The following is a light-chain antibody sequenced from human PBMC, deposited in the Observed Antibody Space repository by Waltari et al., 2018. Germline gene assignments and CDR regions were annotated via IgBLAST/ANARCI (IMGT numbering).Light chain of an antibody. J-gene: IGKJ1*01. V-gene: IGKV3-15*01. CDR1: QSVSSD. Sequence: EIVMTQSPATLSVSPGERATLSCWASQSVSSDLAWYQHKPGQAPRLLIYGASTRATGIPATVSGSGSGTEFTLTISSLQSDDFAFYYCQQYSDWPQTFGQGTKVEIK. CDR2: GAS. CDR3: QQYSDWPQT.